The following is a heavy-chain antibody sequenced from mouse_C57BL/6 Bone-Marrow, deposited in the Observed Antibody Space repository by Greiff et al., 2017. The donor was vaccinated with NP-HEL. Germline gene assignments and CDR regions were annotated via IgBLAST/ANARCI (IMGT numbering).Heavy chain of an antibody. CDR3: SRDPIYYDYGFAY. D-gene: IGHD2-4*01. CDR2: IDPANGNT. CDR1: GFNIKNTY. Sequence: EVQLQQSVAELVRPGASVKLSCTASGFNIKNTYMHWVKQRPEQGLEWIGRIDPANGNTKYAPKFQGKATITADTSSNTAYLQLSSLTSEDTAIYYGSRDPIYYDYGFAYWGQGTLVTVSA. J-gene: IGHJ3*01. V-gene: IGHV14-3*01.